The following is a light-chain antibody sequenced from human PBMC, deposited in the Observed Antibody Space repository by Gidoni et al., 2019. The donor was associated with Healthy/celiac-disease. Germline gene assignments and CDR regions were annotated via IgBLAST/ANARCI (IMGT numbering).Light chain of an antibody. CDR2: AAS. CDR3: QQYYSTLWT. Sequence: DIQLTQSPSSLSASVGDRVTITCRASQGISNSLAWYQQKPGKAPKLLRYAASRLESGVPSRFSGSGSGTYYTLTISSLQPEDFATYYCQQYYSTLWTFXQXTKVEIK. V-gene: IGKV1-NL1*01. J-gene: IGKJ1*01. CDR1: QGISNS.